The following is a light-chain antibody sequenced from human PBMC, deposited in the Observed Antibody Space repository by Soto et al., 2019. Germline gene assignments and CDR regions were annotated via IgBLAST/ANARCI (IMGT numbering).Light chain of an antibody. CDR2: AAS. J-gene: IGKJ5*01. CDR1: QSIISS. CDR3: QQSYSTPIT. V-gene: IGKV1-39*01. Sequence: DIQMTQSPSSLSASVGDRVTITCRASQSIISSLNWYQQKPGKAPKLLIYAASSLQSGVPSRFSGSGSGTDFTLTISSLQPEDFATYYCQQSYSTPITFGQGTRLEIK.